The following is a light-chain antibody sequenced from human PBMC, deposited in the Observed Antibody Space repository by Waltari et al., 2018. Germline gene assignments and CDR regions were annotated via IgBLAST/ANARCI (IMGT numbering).Light chain of an antibody. V-gene: IGLV1-40*01. CDR1: SSNIGAGYD. CDR2: QNN. Sequence: QSVLTQPPSVSGAPGQRVTISCTGSSSNIGAGYDVHWYQQLPGPAPKLLIYQNNNRPSGGPDRAAGSKSGTSASLAITGIQAEDEADYYCQSYDGSLGGAVFGGGTQLTVL. J-gene: IGLJ7*01. CDR3: QSYDGSLGGAV.